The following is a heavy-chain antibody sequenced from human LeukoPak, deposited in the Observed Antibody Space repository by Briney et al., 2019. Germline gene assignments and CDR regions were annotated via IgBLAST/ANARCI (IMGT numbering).Heavy chain of an antibody. CDR2: IYSGGST. CDR3: ASDSSGWYRDY. Sequence: RGSLRLSCAASGFTVSSNYMSWVRQAPGKGLEWVSVIYSGGSTYYADSVKGRFTISRDNSKNTLYLQMNSLRAEDTAVYYCASDSSGWYRDYWGQGTLVTVSS. D-gene: IGHD6-19*01. J-gene: IGHJ4*02. V-gene: IGHV3-53*01. CDR1: GFTVSSNY.